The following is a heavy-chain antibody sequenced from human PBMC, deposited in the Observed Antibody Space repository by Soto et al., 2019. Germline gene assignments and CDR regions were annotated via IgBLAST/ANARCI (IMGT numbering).Heavy chain of an antibody. D-gene: IGHD2-2*01. CDR1: GGTFSSYA. CDR3: ARDGEYCSSPSCSYSYSYGMDV. J-gene: IGHJ6*02. V-gene: IGHV1-69*01. Sequence: QVQLVQSGAEVKKPGSSVKVSCKASGGTFSSYAISWVRQAPGQGLEWMGGIIPIFGTANYAQKFQGRVTITADESTRTAYRGLSSLRPEDTAVYYCARDGEYCSSPSCSYSYSYGMDVGGQGTTVTVSS. CDR2: IIPIFGTA.